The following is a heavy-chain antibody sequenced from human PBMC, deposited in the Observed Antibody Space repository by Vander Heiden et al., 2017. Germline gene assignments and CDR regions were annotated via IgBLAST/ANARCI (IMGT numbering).Heavy chain of an antibody. CDR2: MYYGGST. V-gene: IGHV4-59*01. CDR1: GGSISSYY. J-gene: IGHJ4*02. Sequence: QVQLQESGPGLVKPSETLSLTCTVSGGSISSYYWSWIRQPPGKGLEWIGYMYYGGSTNYTPSLKSRVTISVDTSKNQFSLKLSSVTAADTAVYYCARCEGGNKGCGFDYWGQGSLVTVSS. CDR3: ARCEGGNKGCGFDY. D-gene: IGHD2-15*01.